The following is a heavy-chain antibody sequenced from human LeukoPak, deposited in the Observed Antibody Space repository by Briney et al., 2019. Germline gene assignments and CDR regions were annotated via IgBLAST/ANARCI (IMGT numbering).Heavy chain of an antibody. Sequence: GGSLRFSCAASGLTFDDYGMSWVGQAPGKGLEWVSGINWNGGSTVYADSVKGRFTISRDNAKNSLYLQMNSLRAEDTALYYCAREHLYYDFWSGYYPLYYYYYYMDVWGKGTTVTVSS. J-gene: IGHJ6*03. V-gene: IGHV3-20*04. CDR1: GLTFDDYG. D-gene: IGHD3-3*01. CDR3: AREHLYYDFWSGYYPLYYYYYYMDV. CDR2: INWNGGST.